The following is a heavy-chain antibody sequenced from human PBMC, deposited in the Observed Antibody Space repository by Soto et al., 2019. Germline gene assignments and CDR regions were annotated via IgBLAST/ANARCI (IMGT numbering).Heavy chain of an antibody. Sequence: ASVKVSCKASGYTFTSYAMRWVRQAPGQRLEWMGWINAGNGNTKYSQKFQGRVTITRDTSASTAYMELSSLRSEDTAVYYCARGDGYYYFDYWGQGTLVTVS. V-gene: IGHV1-3*01. CDR1: GYTFTSYA. CDR2: INAGNGNT. CDR3: ARGDGYYYFDY. J-gene: IGHJ4*02. D-gene: IGHD3-22*01.